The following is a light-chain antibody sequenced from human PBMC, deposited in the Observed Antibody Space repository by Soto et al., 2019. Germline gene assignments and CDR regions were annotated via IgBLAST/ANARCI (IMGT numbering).Light chain of an antibody. CDR1: QSVSSY. V-gene: IGKV3-11*01. Sequence: EIVLTHSPATLSLSPGERATLSCRASQSVSSYLAWYQQKPGQAPRLLIYDASNRATGIAARFSGSGSGTDFPLTISSLEPEDFAVYNCQQRSNWPLTCGPGPKVDIK. J-gene: IGKJ3*01. CDR3: QQRSNWPLT. CDR2: DAS.